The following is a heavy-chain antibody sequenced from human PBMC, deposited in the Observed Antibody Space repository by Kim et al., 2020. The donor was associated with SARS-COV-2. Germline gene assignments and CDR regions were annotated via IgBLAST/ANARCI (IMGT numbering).Heavy chain of an antibody. Sequence: GGSLRLSCATSGFAFSACAMGWVRQAPGKGLQWVSSISHSGRDTYYADSVQGRFTISRDHPRGTLYLQMNRLRTEDTAVYFCAKDIYDYSGMDVWGQGTTVTVSS. CDR1: GFAFSACA. CDR3: AKDIYDYSGMDV. J-gene: IGHJ6*02. CDR2: ISHSGRDT. V-gene: IGHV3-23*01.